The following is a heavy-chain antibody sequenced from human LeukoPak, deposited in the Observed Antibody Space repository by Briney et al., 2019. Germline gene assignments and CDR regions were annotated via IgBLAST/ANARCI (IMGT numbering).Heavy chain of an antibody. J-gene: IGHJ4*02. CDR2: ISGSGGST. V-gene: IGHV3-23*01. Sequence: GGSLRLSCAASGFTFSSYAMSWVRQAPGKGLEWVSAISGSGGSTYYADSVKGRFTISRDNSKNTLYLQMNSLRAEDTAVYYCAKALIPGGNTVTNFDYWGQGTLVTVSS. CDR3: AKALIPGGNTVTNFDY. CDR1: GFTFSSYA. D-gene: IGHD4-17*01.